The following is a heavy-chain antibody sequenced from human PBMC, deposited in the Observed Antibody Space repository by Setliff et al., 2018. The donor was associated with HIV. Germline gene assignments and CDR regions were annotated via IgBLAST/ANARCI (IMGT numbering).Heavy chain of an antibody. J-gene: IGHJ4*02. D-gene: IGHD5-18*01. CDR3: ARVAYEIGYSHGYDY. V-gene: IGHV1-46*01. Sequence: VASVKVSCKASGYTFTNFYMHWVRQAPGQGLEWMGIINPSDGSTSYAQKLQGRVTMTRDTSTTTVYMELSSLRSEDTAVYYCARVAYEIGYSHGYDYWGQGTLVTVSS. CDR2: INPSDGST. CDR1: GYTFTNFY.